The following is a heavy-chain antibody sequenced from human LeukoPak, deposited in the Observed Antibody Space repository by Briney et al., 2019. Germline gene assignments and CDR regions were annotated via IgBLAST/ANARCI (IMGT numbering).Heavy chain of an antibody. J-gene: IGHJ4*02. CDR1: GGSISSGDYY. Sequence: PSQTLSLTCTVSGGSISSGDYYWSWIRQPPGKGLEWIGYIYYSGSTYYNPFLKSRVTISVDTSKNQFSLKLSSVTAADTAVYYCARVATMVRGVILFDYWGQGTLVTVSS. CDR2: IYYSGST. V-gene: IGHV4-30-4*01. D-gene: IGHD3-10*01. CDR3: ARVATMVRGVILFDY.